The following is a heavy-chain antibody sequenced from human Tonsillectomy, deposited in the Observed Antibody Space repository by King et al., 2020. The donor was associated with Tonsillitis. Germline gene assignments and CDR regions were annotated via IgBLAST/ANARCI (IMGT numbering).Heavy chain of an antibody. V-gene: IGHV3-23*03. J-gene: IGHJ3*02. Sequence: VQLVESGGGLVQPGGSLRVSCAASGFTFSNYAMSWVRQAPGKGLEWVSLIYSGGSTTYYADSVKGRFTISRDNSKNTLYLQMNSLTAEDTAVYYCARATVVTLLTTFDMWGQGTMVTVSS. CDR1: GFTFSNYA. CDR2: IYSGGSTT. D-gene: IGHD4-23*01. CDR3: ARATVVTLLTTFDM.